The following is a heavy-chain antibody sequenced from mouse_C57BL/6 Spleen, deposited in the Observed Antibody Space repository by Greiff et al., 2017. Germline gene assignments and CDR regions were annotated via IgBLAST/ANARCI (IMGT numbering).Heavy chain of an antibody. J-gene: IGHJ2*01. CDR1: GYTFTDYE. V-gene: IGHV1-15*01. CDR3: TRVGTDY. CDR2: IDPETGGT. Sequence: QVHVKQSGAELVRPGASVTLSCKASGYTFTDYEMHWVKQTPVHGLEWIGAIDPETGGTAYNQKFKGKAILTADKSSSTAYMELRSLTSEDSAVYYCTRVGTDYWGQGTTLTVSS. D-gene: IGHD4-1*01.